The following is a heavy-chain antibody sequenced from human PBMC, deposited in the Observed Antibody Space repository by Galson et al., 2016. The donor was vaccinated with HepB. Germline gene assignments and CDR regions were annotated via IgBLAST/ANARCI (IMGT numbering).Heavy chain of an antibody. J-gene: IGHJ4*02. CDR1: GFTFSNYY. CDR3: ARDRRVAVTVPFDC. D-gene: IGHD6-19*01. V-gene: IGHV3-21*01. CDR2: ISGRSSYI. Sequence: SLRLSCAASGFTFSNYYMNWVRQAPGKGLEWVSSISGRSSYIYYADSVKGRFTISRDNAKNSLFLQMNSLRAEDTAVYYCARDRRVAVTVPFDCWGQGTLVTVSS.